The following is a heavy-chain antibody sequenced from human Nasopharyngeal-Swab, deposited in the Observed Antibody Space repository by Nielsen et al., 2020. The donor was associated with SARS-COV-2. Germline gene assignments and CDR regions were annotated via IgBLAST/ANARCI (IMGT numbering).Heavy chain of an antibody. Sequence: SETLSLTCTVSGGSISSGGYYWSWIRQHPGKGLEWIGYIYYSGSTYYNPSLKSRVTISVDTSKNQFSLKLSSVTAADTAVYYWARDGRFDYGMDVWGQGTTVTVSS. D-gene: IGHD3-16*01. V-gene: IGHV4-31*03. CDR3: ARDGRFDYGMDV. J-gene: IGHJ6*02. CDR2: IYYSGST. CDR1: GGSISSGGYY.